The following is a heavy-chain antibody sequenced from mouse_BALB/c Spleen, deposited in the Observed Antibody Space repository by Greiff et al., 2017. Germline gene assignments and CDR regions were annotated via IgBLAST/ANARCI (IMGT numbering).Heavy chain of an antibody. CDR3: ARLWLAFDV. V-gene: IGHV1-80*01. J-gene: IGHJ1*01. CDR1: GYAFSSYW. D-gene: IGHD2-2*01. CDR2: IYPGDGDT. Sequence: QVHVKQSGAELVRPGSSVKISCKASGYAFSSYWMNWVKQRPGQGLEWIGQIYPGDGDTNYNGKFKGKATLTADKSSSTAYMQLSSLTSEDSAVYFCARLWLAFDVWGAGTTVTVSS.